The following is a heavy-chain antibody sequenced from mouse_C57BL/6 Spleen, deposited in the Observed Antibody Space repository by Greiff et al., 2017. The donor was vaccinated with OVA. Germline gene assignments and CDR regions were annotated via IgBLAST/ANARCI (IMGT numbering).Heavy chain of an antibody. CDR3: TRSGRGRDY. D-gene: IGHD1-1*01. CDR2: IDPETGGT. J-gene: IGHJ2*01. CDR1: GYTFTDYE. V-gene: IGHV1-15*01. Sequence: QVQLKESGAELVRPGASVTLSCKASGYTFTDYEMHWVKQTPVHGLEWIGAIDPETGGTAYNQKFKGKAILTADKSSSTAYMELRSLTSEDSAVYYCTRSGRGRDYWGQGTTLTVSS.